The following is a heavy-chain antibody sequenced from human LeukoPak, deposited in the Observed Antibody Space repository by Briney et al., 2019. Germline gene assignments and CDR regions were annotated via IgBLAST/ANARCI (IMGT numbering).Heavy chain of an antibody. D-gene: IGHD6-6*01. V-gene: IGHV3-21*01. CDR3: ARNAGWYSSSSETDY. CDR1: RFTFSSYK. Sequence: GGSLRLSCAASRFTFSSYKMNWVRQAPGKGLEWVSSISSSSSYIYYADSVKGRFTISRDNAKNSLYLQMNSLRAEDTAVYYCARNAGWYSSSSETDYWGQGTLVTVSS. CDR2: ISSSSSYI. J-gene: IGHJ4*02.